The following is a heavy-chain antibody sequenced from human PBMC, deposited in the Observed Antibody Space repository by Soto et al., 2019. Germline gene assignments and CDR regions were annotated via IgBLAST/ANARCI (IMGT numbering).Heavy chain of an antibody. CDR2: IWNDGSNS. J-gene: IGHJ6*02. CDR1: GFTFNNYG. D-gene: IGHD6-13*01. V-gene: IGHV3-33*01. CDR3: ARRQISPPTRGAATATGAMDV. Sequence: QVQLVESGGGVVQPGRSLRLSCAASGFTFNNYGMQWVRQAPGKGLEWVAVIWNDGSNSYYANSVKGRFTISRDNSKNTLHLQMSRRRAEDTAVYYCARRQISPPTRGAATATGAMDVWGQGTTVTVSS.